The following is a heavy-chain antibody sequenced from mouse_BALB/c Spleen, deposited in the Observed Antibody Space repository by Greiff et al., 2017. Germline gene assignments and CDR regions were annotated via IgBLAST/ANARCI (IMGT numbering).Heavy chain of an antibody. CDR1: GFNIKDTY. CDR2: IDPANGNT. D-gene: IGHD2-3*01. V-gene: IGHV14-3*02. CDR3: ARSIYDGYYDAMDY. J-gene: IGHJ4*01. Sequence: VQLQQSGAELVKPGASVKLSCTASGFNIKDTYMHWVKQRPEQGLEWIGRIDPANGNTKYDPKFQGKATITADTSSNTAYLQLSSLTSEDTAVYYCARSIYDGYYDAMDYWDQGTSVTVSS.